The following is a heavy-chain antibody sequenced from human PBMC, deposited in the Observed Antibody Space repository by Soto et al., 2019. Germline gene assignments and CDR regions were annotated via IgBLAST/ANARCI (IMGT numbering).Heavy chain of an antibody. CDR3: ATQRGGGGY. CDR1: GFTVSNNY. V-gene: IGHV3-53*01. CDR2: IYSGGYT. J-gene: IGHJ4*02. D-gene: IGHD6-25*01. Sequence: EVQLVESGGGLIQPGGSLRLSCAVSGFTVSNNYMSWVRQAPGKGLEGVSVIYSGGYTAYGDSVKGRFTISRDNSKNTLFLKIKRRGPDDTAVFFGATQRGGGGYWGQGTLVTVSS.